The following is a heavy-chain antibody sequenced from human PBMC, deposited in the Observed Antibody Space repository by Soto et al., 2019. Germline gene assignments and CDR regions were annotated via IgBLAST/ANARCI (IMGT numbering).Heavy chain of an antibody. CDR2: IYYSGTT. CDR1: GYSISSSNW. V-gene: IGHV4-28*03. Sequence: SETLSLTCAVSGYSISSSNWWGWIRQPPGKGLEWIGYIYYSGTTYYNPSLKSRVTMSVDTSKNQFSLKLSSVTAADTAVYYCARDLAAAGYDAFDIWGQGTMVTV. D-gene: IGHD6-13*01. CDR3: ARDLAAAGYDAFDI. J-gene: IGHJ3*02.